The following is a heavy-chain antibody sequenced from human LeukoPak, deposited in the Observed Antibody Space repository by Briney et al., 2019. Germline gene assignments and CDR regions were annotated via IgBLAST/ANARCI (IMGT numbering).Heavy chain of an antibody. CDR1: GVTFSSYW. V-gene: IGHV3-74*01. J-gene: IGHJ6*04. Sequence: GGSLRLSCAASGVTFSSYWMHWVRQAPGKGLVWVSRINSDGSSTSYADSVKGRFTISRENATNTLYLQMHSLRAEATAVYYCARDLGYSSGLYYYYGMDVWGKGTTVTVSS. CDR3: ARDLGYSSGLYYYYGMDV. CDR2: INSDGSST. D-gene: IGHD5-18*01.